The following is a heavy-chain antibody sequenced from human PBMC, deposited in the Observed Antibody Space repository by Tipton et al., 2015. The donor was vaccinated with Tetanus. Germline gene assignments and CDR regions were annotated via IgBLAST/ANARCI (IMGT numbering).Heavy chain of an antibody. J-gene: IGHJ4*02. V-gene: IGHV3-11*06. CDR2: ISYSSTYE. Sequence: QLVQSGGGVVMPGGSLRLSCAASGFTFSNNYMSWIRQAPGKGLEWVSYISYSSTYEFYADSLKGRFTISRDNAKNSLYLQMDSLRAEDTAVYYCARESLHSSSWYGGNFDSWGQGTLVTVSS. CDR1: GFTFSNNY. D-gene: IGHD6-13*01. CDR3: ARESLHSSSWYGGNFDS.